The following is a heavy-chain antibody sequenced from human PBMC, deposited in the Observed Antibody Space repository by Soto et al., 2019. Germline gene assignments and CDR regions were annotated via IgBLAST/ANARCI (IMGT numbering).Heavy chain of an antibody. D-gene: IGHD3-22*01. CDR1: GFSLSTSGMC. V-gene: IGHV2-70*01. Sequence: SGPTLVNPTQTLTLTCTFSGFSLSTSGMCVSWIRQPPGKALEWLALIDWDDDKYYSTSLKTRLTISKDTSKNQVVLTMTNMDPVDTATYYCARIVSYYDSSGYSSAPDYWGQGTLVTVSS. CDR2: IDWDDDK. J-gene: IGHJ4*02. CDR3: ARIVSYYDSSGYSSAPDY.